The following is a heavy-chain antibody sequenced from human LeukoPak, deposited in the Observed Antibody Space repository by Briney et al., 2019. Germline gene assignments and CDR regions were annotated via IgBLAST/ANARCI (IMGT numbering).Heavy chain of an antibody. V-gene: IGHV4-61*02. CDR2: FYTSGST. J-gene: IGHJ5*02. D-gene: IGHD2-2*01. Sequence: SETLSLTCTVSGGSISSGSYFWSWIRQPAGKGLEWIGRFYTSGSTNYNPSLKSRVTISVDTSKNQFSLKLSSVTAADTAVYYCAREEVNCSSTSCSPGYNWFDAWGQGTLVTVSS. CDR3: AREEVNCSSTSCSPGYNWFDA. CDR1: GGSISSGSYF.